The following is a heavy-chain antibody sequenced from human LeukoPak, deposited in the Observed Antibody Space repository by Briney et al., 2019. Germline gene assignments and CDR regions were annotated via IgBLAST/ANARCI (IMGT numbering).Heavy chain of an antibody. CDR3: AKETLYDYVWGSYHLDY. V-gene: IGHV3-23*01. CDR2: ISGSGGST. J-gene: IGHJ4*02. D-gene: IGHD3-16*02. CDR1: GYTFTSYG. Sequence: GASVKVSCKASGYTFTSYGISWVRQAPGKGLEWVSAISGSGGSTYYADSVKGRFTISRDNSKNTLYLQMNSLRAEDTAVYYCAKETLYDYVWGSYHLDYWGQGTLVTVSS.